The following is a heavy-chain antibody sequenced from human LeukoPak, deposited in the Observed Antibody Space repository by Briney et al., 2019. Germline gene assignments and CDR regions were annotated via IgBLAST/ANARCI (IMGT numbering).Heavy chain of an antibody. CDR3: AKWREGTMVYFDY. J-gene: IGHJ4*02. CDR2: ISGSGHNT. CDR1: GFTFSSYA. Sequence: GGSLRLSCAASGFTFSSYAMTWVRQAPGKGLEWVSAISGSGHNTYYADSVKGRFTISRDNSKNTVYLQMNSLRAEDTALYYCAKWREGTMVYFDYWGQGTPVTVSS. D-gene: IGHD3-10*01. V-gene: IGHV3-23*01.